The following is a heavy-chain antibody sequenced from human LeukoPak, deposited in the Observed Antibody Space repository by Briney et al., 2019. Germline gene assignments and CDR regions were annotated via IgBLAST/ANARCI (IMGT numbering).Heavy chain of an antibody. CDR1: GFTFSSYA. CDR2: ISGSGGST. D-gene: IGHD3-10*01. J-gene: IGHJ4*02. V-gene: IGHV3-23*01. CDR3: AKGLNYYGSGSPHPYYFDY. Sequence: GSLRLSCAASGFTFSSYAMSWVRQAPGKGLEWVSAISGSGGSTYYADSVKGRFTISRDNSKNTLYLQMNSLRAEDTAVYYCAKGLNYYGSGSPHPYYFDYWGQGTLVTVSS.